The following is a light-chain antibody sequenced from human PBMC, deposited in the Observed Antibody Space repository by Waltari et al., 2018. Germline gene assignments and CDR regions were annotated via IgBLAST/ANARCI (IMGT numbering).Light chain of an antibody. CDR2: DAS. V-gene: IGKV3-11*01. J-gene: IGKJ1*01. Sequence: EIVLTQSPATLSLSPGERATLSCRASQSLTSYLAWYQQKPGQAPRVLICDASNRATDIPARFSGSGSGTDFTLPIRSLVPEDFAIYYCQQRINWPLTFGQGTKREI. CDR3: QQRINWPLT. CDR1: QSLTSY.